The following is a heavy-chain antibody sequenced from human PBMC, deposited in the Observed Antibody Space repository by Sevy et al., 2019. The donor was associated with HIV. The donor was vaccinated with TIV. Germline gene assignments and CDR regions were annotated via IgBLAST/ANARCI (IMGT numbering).Heavy chain of an antibody. D-gene: IGHD1-26*01. CDR3: VRDMQLVDEGTQEFYY. J-gene: IGHJ4*02. CDR2: INPNSGGT. CDR1: GYTFTGYY. Sequence: ASVKVSCKASGYTFTGYYMHWVRQAPGQGLEWMAWINPNSGGTNYAQKFQGRVTMTRDTSISTAYMELSRLRSDDTALYYCVRDMQLVDEGTQEFYYWGQGTLVTVSS. V-gene: IGHV1-2*02.